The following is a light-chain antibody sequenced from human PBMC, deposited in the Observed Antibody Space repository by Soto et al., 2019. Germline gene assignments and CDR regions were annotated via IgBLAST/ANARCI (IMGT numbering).Light chain of an antibody. J-gene: IGLJ1*01. CDR2: LNSDGSH. CDR1: SGHSSYA. Sequence: QPVLTQSPSASASLGGSVKLTCTLSSGHSSYAIAWHQQQPEKGPRYLMKLNSDGSHSKGDGIPDRFSGSSSGAERYLTISSLQSEDEADYYCQTWGTGSQKVFGTGTKVTVL. CDR3: QTWGTGSQKV. V-gene: IGLV4-69*01.